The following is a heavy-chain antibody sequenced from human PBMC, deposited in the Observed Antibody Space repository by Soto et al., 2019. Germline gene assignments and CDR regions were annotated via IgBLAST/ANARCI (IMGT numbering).Heavy chain of an antibody. CDR2: INHSGST. CDR3: ATRLYDSSGYYLFYFDS. D-gene: IGHD3-22*01. V-gene: IGHV4-34*01. Sequence: QVQRHQWGAGLLKPSETLSLTCAVSGGSFSFYYWSWIRQPPGKELEWIGEINHSGSTNYNSSLKSRVTISVDTSKNQFSLKLSSVTAADTAVYYCATRLYDSSGYYLFYFDSWGQGTLVTVSS. J-gene: IGHJ4*02. CDR1: GGSFSFYY.